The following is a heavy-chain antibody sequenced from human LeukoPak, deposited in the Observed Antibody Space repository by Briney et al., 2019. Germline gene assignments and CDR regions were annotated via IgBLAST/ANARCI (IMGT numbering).Heavy chain of an antibody. CDR3: AKDLRYDSSGYYDY. Sequence: GGSLRLSCAASGFTFDDYAMHWVRQAPGKGLEWVSGISWNSGSMGYADSVKGRFTISRDNAKNSLYLQMNSLRAEDTALYYCAKDLRYDSSGYYDYWGQGTLVTVSS. J-gene: IGHJ4*02. V-gene: IGHV3-9*01. CDR2: ISWNSGSM. D-gene: IGHD3-22*01. CDR1: GFTFDDYA.